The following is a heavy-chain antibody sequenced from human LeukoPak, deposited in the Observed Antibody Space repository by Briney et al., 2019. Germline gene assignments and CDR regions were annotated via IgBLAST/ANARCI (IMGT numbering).Heavy chain of an antibody. D-gene: IGHD1-26*01. CDR2: IKQDGSEK. CDR3: ARDRIGWELFSDYYYYYMDV. J-gene: IGHJ6*03. V-gene: IGHV3-7*01. Sequence: GGSLRLSCAASGFTFSSYWMSWVRQAPGKGLEWVANIKQDGSEKYYVDSVKGRFTISRDNAKNSLYLQMNSLRAEDTAVYYCARDRIGWELFSDYYYYYMDVWGKGTTVTVSS. CDR1: GFTFSSYW.